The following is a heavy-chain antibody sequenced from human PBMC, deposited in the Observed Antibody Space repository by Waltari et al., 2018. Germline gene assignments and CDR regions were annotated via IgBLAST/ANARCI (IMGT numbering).Heavy chain of an antibody. CDR2: INNGGTTI. V-gene: IGHV3-48*03. CDR3: ARGRGVRTQIDF. CDR1: GFTIRTYD. J-gene: IGHJ4*02. Sequence: EVQVVESGGGLVQPGGSVSLSCAASGFTIRTYDVNWVRQAPGKGLEWISYINNGGTTIYYADSVRGRFTISRDNAKNSVYLQMNSLRAEDTAVYYCARGRGVRTQIDFWGQGTLVTVSS. D-gene: IGHD3-10*01.